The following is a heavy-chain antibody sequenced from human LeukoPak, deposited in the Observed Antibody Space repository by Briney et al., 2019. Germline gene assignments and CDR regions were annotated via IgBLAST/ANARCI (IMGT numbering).Heavy chain of an antibody. CDR2: IYYSGST. CDR3: ARHTVAGTEGADY. D-gene: IGHD6-19*01. Sequence: PSETLSLTCTVSGGSISSSSYYWSWIRQPPGKGLEWIGSIYYSGSTYYNPSLKSRVTISVDTSKNQFSLKLSSVTAADTAVYYCARHTVAGTEGADYWGQGTLVTVSS. CDR1: GGSISSSSYY. J-gene: IGHJ4*02. V-gene: IGHV4-39*01.